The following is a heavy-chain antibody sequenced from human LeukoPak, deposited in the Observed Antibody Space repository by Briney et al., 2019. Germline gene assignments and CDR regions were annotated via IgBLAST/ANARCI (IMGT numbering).Heavy chain of an antibody. D-gene: IGHD4-17*01. V-gene: IGHV4-59*12. CDR3: ARDMTAVPSYNWFDP. J-gene: IGHJ5*02. CDR2: IYYSGST. CDR1: GGSISSYY. Sequence: TSETLSLTCTVSGGSISSYYWSWIRQPPGKGLEWIGYIYYSGSTNYNPSLKSRVTISVDTSKNQFSLKLSSVTAADTAVYYCARDMTAVPSYNWFDPWGQGILVAVSS.